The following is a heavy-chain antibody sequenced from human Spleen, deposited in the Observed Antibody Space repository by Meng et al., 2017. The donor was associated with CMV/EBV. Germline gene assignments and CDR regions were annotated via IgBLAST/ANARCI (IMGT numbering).Heavy chain of an antibody. CDR2: INHSGST. CDR1: GGSFSGYY. J-gene: IGHJ4*02. CDR3: ASIAAAGTAIVY. V-gene: IGHV4-34*01. Sequence: QVQLQEWGAGLLKPSETPFLTCAVYGGSFSGYYWSWIRQPPGKGLEWIGEINHSGSTNYNPSLKSRVTISVDTSKNQFSLKLSSVTAADTAVYYCASIAAAGTAIVYWGQGTLVTVSS. D-gene: IGHD6-13*01.